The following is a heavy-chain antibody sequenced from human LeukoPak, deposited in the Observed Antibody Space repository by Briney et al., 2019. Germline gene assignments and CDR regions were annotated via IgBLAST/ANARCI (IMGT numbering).Heavy chain of an antibody. D-gene: IGHD4-17*01. CDR2: IYYSGST. V-gene: IGHV4-59*12. Sequence: SETLSLTCTVSGGSISSYYWSWIRQPPGKGLEWIGYIYYSGSTYYNPSLKSRVTISVDTSKNQFSLKLSSVTAADTAVYYCAREISWDGAPGNWFDPWGQGTLVTVSS. CDR3: AREISWDGAPGNWFDP. CDR1: GGSISSYY. J-gene: IGHJ5*02.